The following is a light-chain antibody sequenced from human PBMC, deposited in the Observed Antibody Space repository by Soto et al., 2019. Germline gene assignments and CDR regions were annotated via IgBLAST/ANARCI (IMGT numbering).Light chain of an antibody. Sequence: SYELTQPLSVSVALGQTAKITCEGKDIGSKDVHWYQQRPGQAPVLVIFRSDNRPSGIPERFSGSNSGTPATLTISRAQAGDEADYYCHAWDSSTVIFGGGTKLTVL. CDR2: RSD. J-gene: IGLJ2*01. CDR1: DIGSKD. V-gene: IGLV3-9*01. CDR3: HAWDSSTVI.